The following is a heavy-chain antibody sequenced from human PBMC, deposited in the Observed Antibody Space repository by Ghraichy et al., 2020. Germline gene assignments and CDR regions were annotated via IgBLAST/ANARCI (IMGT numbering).Heavy chain of an antibody. CDR3: ARGGLMVGADYFDY. V-gene: IGHV4-59*01. Sequence: SETLTLTCTVSGGSISSYYWSWIRQPPGKGLEWIGYIYYSGSTNYNPSLKSRVTISVDTSKNQFSLKLSSVTAADTAVYYCARGGLMVGADYFDYWGQGTLVTVSS. J-gene: IGHJ4*02. CDR2: IYYSGST. D-gene: IGHD2-15*01. CDR1: GGSISSYY.